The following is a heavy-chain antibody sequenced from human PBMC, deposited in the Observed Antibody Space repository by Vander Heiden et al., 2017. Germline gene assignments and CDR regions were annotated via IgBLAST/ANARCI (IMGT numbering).Heavy chain of an antibody. Sequence: QVQLVQSGTEVKKPGSSVSVSCRASGGTFNNYGITWARQAPGEGLEWMGGIIPLFGTTNYAQKFQGRVRITADESTTTSYMDLSSLRSEDTALYYCARSRTAVNWYFDLWGRGTLVTVSS. V-gene: IGHV1-69*01. J-gene: IGHJ2*01. CDR2: IIPLFGTT. CDR3: ARSRTAVNWYFDL. CDR1: GGTFNNYG.